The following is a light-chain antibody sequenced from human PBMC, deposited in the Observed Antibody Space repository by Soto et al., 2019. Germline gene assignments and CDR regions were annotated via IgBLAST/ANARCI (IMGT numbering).Light chain of an antibody. Sequence: QSVLTQPPSASGSPGQSVAISCTGTSSDVGGYNYVSWYQQHPGKAPKLMIYEVNKRPSGVPDRFSGSKSGNTDSLTVSGLRAEDEADYYCSSYAGSSNVFGTGTKLTVL. CDR3: SSYAGSSNV. J-gene: IGLJ1*01. CDR1: SSDVGGYNY. CDR2: EVN. V-gene: IGLV2-8*01.